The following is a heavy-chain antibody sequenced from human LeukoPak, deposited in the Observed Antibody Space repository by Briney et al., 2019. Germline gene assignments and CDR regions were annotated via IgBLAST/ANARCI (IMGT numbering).Heavy chain of an antibody. V-gene: IGHV3-30-3*01. D-gene: IGHD1-26*01. CDR3: ARGGALGVAGAFDY. J-gene: IGHJ4*02. CDR2: ISYDGSNK. Sequence: GGSLRLSCAASGFTFSSYAMHWVRQAPGKGLEWVAVISYDGSNKYYADSVKGRFTISRDNSKNTLYLQMNSLRAEDTAVYYCARGGALGVAGAFDYWGQGTLVTVSS. CDR1: GFTFSSYA.